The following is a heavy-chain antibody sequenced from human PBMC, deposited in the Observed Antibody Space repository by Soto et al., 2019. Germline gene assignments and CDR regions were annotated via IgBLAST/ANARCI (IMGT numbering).Heavy chain of an antibody. CDR3: AREYGMDV. CDR1: GYSFRTYA. CDR2: ISGYNGNT. V-gene: IGHV1-18*01. Sequence: QVQLVQSGAEVKKPGASVNVSCKASGYSFRTYAISWVRQAPGQGLEWVGWISGYNGNTNYAQKFQGRVTLTTDTSTKTAFMELRSLTGDDTAVYYCAREYGMDVWGQGTTVTVSS. J-gene: IGHJ6*02.